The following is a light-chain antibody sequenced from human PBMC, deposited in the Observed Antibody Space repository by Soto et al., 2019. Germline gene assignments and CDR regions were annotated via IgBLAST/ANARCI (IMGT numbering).Light chain of an antibody. Sequence: EIVVTQSPATLSLSPGERATLSCRASQSVSRYLAWYQQRPGQAPRLLIYDTSNRATGIPARFSGSGSGTDFTLTSSSLEPEDFAVYYCQQRGNWPWTFGQGTKVEIK. CDR2: DTS. V-gene: IGKV3-11*01. J-gene: IGKJ1*01. CDR1: QSVSRY. CDR3: QQRGNWPWT.